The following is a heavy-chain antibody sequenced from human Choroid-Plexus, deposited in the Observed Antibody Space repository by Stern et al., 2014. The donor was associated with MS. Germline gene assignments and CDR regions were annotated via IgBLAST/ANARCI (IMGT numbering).Heavy chain of an antibody. Sequence: VQLEESGAEVKKPGASVKVSCKTSGYIFTGYCIHWGRQAPGQGLEWMAWINPNNGGRKYAQKFQGRVTMSRDTSISTAYVELSSLTSDDTAVYYCARDQRGITIFGVVTDYYYLGMDVWGQGTTVTVSS. D-gene: IGHD3-3*01. CDR1: GYIFTGYC. CDR3: ARDQRGITIFGVVTDYYYLGMDV. V-gene: IGHV1-2*02. J-gene: IGHJ6*02. CDR2: INPNNGGR.